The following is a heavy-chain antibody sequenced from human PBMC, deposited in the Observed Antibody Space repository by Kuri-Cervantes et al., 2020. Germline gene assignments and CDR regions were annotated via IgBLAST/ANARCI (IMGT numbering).Heavy chain of an antibody. V-gene: IGHV3-48*02. D-gene: IGHD1-26*01. J-gene: IGHJ4*02. CDR3: ARPLNRNGGSLNY. CDR1: GFTFSSYA. CDR2: ISSSSYSI. Sequence: GESLKISCAASGFTFSSYAMSWVRQAPGKGLEWVAYISSSSYSIYYADSVKGRFTISRDDAQNSLHLQMNSLRDEDTAVYHCARPLNRNGGSLNYWGQGTLVTVSS.